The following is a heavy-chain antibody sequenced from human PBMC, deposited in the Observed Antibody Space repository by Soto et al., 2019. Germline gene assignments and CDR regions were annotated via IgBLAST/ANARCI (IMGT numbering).Heavy chain of an antibody. CDR1: GGSLSNGYYY. Sequence: SETLSLTCTVSGGSLSNGYYYWSWVRQNPGKGLEWIGHIYHSGRTYYNPSLKSRVGILVDTSKNQVSLNLNSVTAADTAVYYCARWVEVSLDYFDSWGQGTPVTVS. D-gene: IGHD1-20*01. V-gene: IGHV4-31*03. J-gene: IGHJ4*02. CDR2: IYHSGRT. CDR3: ARWVEVSLDYFDS.